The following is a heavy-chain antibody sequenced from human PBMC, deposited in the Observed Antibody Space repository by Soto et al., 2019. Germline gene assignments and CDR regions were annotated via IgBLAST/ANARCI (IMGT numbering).Heavy chain of an antibody. CDR1: GYSFTSYW. D-gene: IGHD2-15*01. CDR2: IDPSDSYI. V-gene: IGHV5-10-1*01. J-gene: IGHJ6*02. CDR3: ARLQVVMELDGMDV. Sequence: GESLKISCKGSGYSFTSYWISWVRQMPGKGLEWMGKIDPSDSYINYSPSFQGHVTISADKSISTAYLQWSSLKASDTAMYYCARLQVVMELDGMDVWGQGTTVTVSS.